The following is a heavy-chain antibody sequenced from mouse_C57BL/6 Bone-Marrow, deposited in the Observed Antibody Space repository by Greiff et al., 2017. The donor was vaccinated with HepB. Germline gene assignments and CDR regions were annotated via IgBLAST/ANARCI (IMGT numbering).Heavy chain of an antibody. CDR1: GFTFSSYA. Sequence: EVQLVESGGGLVKPGGSLKLSCAASGFTFSSYAMSWVRQTPEKRLEWVATISDGGSYTYYPDNVKGRFTISRDNAKNNLYLQMSHLKSEDTAMYYCARDRWLLRYYAMDYWGQGTSVTGAS. D-gene: IGHD2-3*01. V-gene: IGHV5-4*01. CDR2: ISDGGSYT. CDR3: ARDRWLLRYYAMDY. J-gene: IGHJ4*01.